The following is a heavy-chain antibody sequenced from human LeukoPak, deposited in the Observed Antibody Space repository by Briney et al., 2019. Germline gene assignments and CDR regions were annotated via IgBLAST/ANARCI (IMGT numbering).Heavy chain of an antibody. D-gene: IGHD5-18*01. J-gene: IGHJ4*02. CDR1: GGSFSGYY. Sequence: PSETLSLTCAVYGGSFSGYYWSWIRPPPGKGLEWIGEINHSGSTNYNPSLKSRVTISVDTSKNQFSLKLSSVTAADTAVYYCARDNVDTAMVRQVYFDYWGQGTLVTVSS. CDR3: ARDNVDTAMVRQVYFDY. V-gene: IGHV4-34*01. CDR2: INHSGST.